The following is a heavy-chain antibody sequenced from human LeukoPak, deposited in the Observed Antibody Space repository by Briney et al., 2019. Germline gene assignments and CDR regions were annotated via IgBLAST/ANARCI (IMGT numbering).Heavy chain of an antibody. Sequence: SETLSLTCTVSGGSISSSSYYWGWIRQPPGKGLEWIGSIYYSGSTYYNPSLKSRVTISVDTTKNQFSLKLTSVTAADTAVYYCASSPSGYWWNFDCWGQGTLVTVSS. CDR1: GGSISSSSYY. D-gene: IGHD3-22*01. V-gene: IGHV4-39*01. CDR2: IYYSGST. J-gene: IGHJ4*02. CDR3: ASSPSGYWWNFDC.